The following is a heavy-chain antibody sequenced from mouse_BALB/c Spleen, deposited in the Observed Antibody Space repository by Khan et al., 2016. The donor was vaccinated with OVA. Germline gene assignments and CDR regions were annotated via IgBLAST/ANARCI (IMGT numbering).Heavy chain of an antibody. J-gene: IGHJ2*01. V-gene: IGHV1-85*01. Sequence: VQLQQSGAELVKPGASVKLSCKASGYTFTSYDINWVRQRPEQGLEWIGWIFPGDGSTKYNEKFKGKAILTTDKSASTAYMQLSRLTSEDSSVXFCASRRGTCDYWGQGTTLTVSS. D-gene: IGHD3-1*01. CDR3: ASRRGTCDY. CDR2: IFPGDGST. CDR1: GYTFTSYD.